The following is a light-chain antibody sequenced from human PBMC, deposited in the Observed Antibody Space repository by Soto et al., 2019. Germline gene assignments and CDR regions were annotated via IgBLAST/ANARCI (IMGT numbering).Light chain of an antibody. Sequence: DIQMTQSPSTLSASVGDRVTITCRASQSISSWLAWYQQKPGKAPNLMIYDASSLESGVPSRFSGSGSGTEFTLTISSLQPDDFATYYCQQYDTDSWTFGQGPKVEIK. CDR2: DAS. J-gene: IGKJ1*01. CDR1: QSISSW. V-gene: IGKV1-5*01. CDR3: QQYDTDSWT.